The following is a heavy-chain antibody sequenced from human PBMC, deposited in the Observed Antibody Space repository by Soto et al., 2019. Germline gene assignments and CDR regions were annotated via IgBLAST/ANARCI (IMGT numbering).Heavy chain of an antibody. CDR1: GGSISSYY. CDR3: ARDRLANWFDP. J-gene: IGHJ5*02. D-gene: IGHD3-9*01. Sequence: LSLTCTVSGGSISSYYWSWIRQPPGKGLEWIGYIYYSGSTNYNPSLKSRVTMSVDTSKNQFSLKLSSVTAADTAVYYCARDRLANWFDPWGQGTLVTVSS. V-gene: IGHV4-59*01. CDR2: IYYSGST.